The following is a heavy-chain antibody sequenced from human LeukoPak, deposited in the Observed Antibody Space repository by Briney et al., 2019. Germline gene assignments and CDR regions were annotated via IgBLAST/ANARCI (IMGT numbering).Heavy chain of an antibody. CDR3: ASYYYDSSGYWVHAFDI. Sequence: PGGSLRLSCAASGFTFGSYEMNWVRQAPGKGLEWISYISSSGSTIYYADSVKGRFTISRDNAKNSLYLQMNSLRAEDTAVYYCASYYYDSSGYWVHAFDIWGQGTMVTVSS. J-gene: IGHJ3*02. CDR2: ISSSGSTI. V-gene: IGHV3-48*03. D-gene: IGHD3-22*01. CDR1: GFTFGSYE.